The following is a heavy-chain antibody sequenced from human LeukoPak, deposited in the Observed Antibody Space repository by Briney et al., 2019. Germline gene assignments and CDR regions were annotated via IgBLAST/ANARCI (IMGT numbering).Heavy chain of an antibody. J-gene: IGHJ4*02. Sequence: GGSLRLSCAVSGFTFSSYGMYWVRQAPGKGLEWVAFIRYDGSNKYYADSVKGRFTISRDNSKNTLYLQMNSLRAGDTAVYYCAKDARAGSIDYWGQGTLVTASS. V-gene: IGHV3-30*02. D-gene: IGHD2-15*01. CDR2: IRYDGSNK. CDR3: AKDARAGSIDY. CDR1: GFTFSSYG.